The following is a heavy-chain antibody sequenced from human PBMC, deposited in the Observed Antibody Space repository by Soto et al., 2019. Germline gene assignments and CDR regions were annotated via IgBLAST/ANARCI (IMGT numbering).Heavy chain of an antibody. CDR1: GFTFSSYS. Sequence: GGSLRLSCAASGFTFSSYSMNWVRQAPGKGLEWVSYISSSSSTIYYADSVKGRFTISRDDSKNTAYLQMNSLKIEDTAMYYCTRHPGQEGFDPWGQGTLVTVSS. CDR3: TRHPGQEGFDP. J-gene: IGHJ5*02. V-gene: IGHV3-48*04. CDR2: ISSSSSTI.